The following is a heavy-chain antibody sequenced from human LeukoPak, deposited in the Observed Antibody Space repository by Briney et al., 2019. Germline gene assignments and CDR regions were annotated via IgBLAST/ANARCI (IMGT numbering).Heavy chain of an antibody. CDR3: ARGSRRRFCSGSSCYFVGVFEI. CDR1: GGSFSGYY. J-gene: IGHJ3*02. CDR2: INDSGST. V-gene: IGHV4-34*01. Sequence: PSETLSLTCAVYGGSFSGYYWSWIRQPPGKGLEWIGEINDSGSTNYNPSLKSRVTISVDTSKNQLSLKRDYVTAADTAVYYCARGSRRRFCSGSSCYFVGVFEIWGQGTVVTVSS. D-gene: IGHD2-15*01.